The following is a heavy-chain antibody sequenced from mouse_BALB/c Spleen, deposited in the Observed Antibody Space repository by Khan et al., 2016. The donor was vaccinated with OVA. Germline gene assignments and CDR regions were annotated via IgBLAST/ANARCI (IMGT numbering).Heavy chain of an antibody. CDR1: GYSFTNYD. D-gene: IGHD3-3*01. CDR2: IFPGNGNI. Sequence: QVQLKQSGTELLKPGTSVKLSCKASGYSFTNYDINWVRQRPEQGLEWIGWIFPGNGNIQYNEKFKDKATLTIDKSSSTAYMRLSRLTYEDSCVYFCARGDSVKFRTWGQGTILTVSS. V-gene: IGHV1-75*01. CDR3: ARGDSVKFRT. J-gene: IGHJ2*01.